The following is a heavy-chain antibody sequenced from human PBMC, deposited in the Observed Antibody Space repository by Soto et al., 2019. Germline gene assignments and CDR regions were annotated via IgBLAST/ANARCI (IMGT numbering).Heavy chain of an antibody. Sequence: EVQLVQSGAEVKKPGESLKISCKGSGYSFTSYWIGWVRQMPGKGLEWMGIIYPGDSDTRYSPSFQGQVTISADKSISTAYLQWSSLRASDTAMYYCARLYYYDSSGYIRGYYFDYWGQGTLVTVSS. CDR3: ARLYYYDSSGYIRGYYFDY. CDR2: IYPGDSDT. CDR1: GYSFTSYW. J-gene: IGHJ4*02. V-gene: IGHV5-51*01. D-gene: IGHD3-22*01.